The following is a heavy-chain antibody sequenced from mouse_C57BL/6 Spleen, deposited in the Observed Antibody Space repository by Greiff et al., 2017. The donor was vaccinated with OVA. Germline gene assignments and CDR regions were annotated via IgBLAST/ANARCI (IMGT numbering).Heavy chain of an antibody. D-gene: IGHD1-1*01. J-gene: IGHJ1*03. CDR1: GYAFSSYW. CDR3: AREREYGRGYFDV. CDR2: IYPGDGDT. V-gene: IGHV1-80*01. Sequence: VQLQQSGAELVKPGASVKISCKASGYAFSSYWMNWVKQRPGKGLEWIGQIYPGDGDTNYNGKFKGKATLTADKSSSTAYMQLSSLTSEDASVYFCAREREYGRGYFDVWGTGTTVTVSS.